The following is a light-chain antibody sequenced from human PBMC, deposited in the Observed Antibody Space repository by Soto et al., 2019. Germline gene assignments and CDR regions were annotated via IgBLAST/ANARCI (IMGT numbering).Light chain of an antibody. V-gene: IGKV3-11*01. J-gene: IGKJ4*01. CDR2: DAS. CDR1: QSVSSY. Sequence: EIVLTQSPATLSLSPGERAALSCRASQSVSSYLAWYQQKPGQAPRLLIYDASKRATRIPARFSGSGSGTDFPLTISSLEPEDFAVYFCQQRSNWPSTFGGGTKVEI. CDR3: QQRSNWPST.